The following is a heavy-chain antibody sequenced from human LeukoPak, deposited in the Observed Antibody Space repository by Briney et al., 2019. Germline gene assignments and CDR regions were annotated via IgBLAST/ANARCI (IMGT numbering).Heavy chain of an antibody. D-gene: IGHD6-19*01. CDR1: GFTFDDYA. V-gene: IGHV3-43D*03. Sequence: GGSLRLSCAASGFTFDDYAMHWVRQAPGKGLEWVSLISWDGGSTYYADSVKGRFTISRDNAQSSLYLQMNSLRAEDTAVYYCARYSSDRRFRVFDYWGQGTLVTVSS. CDR2: ISWDGGST. CDR3: ARYSSDRRFRVFDY. J-gene: IGHJ4*02.